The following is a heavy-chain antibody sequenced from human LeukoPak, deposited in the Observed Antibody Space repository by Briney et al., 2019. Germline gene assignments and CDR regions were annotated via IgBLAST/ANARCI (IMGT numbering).Heavy chain of an antibody. CDR1: GGSISSYY. CDR2: IYYSGST. CDR3: ARRRSSGLIDY. D-gene: IGHD6-19*01. J-gene: IGHJ4*02. V-gene: IGHV4-59*08. Sequence: SETLSLTCTVSGGSISSYYWSWIRQPPGKGLEWIGYIYYSGSTNYNPSLKSRVTISVDTSRNQFSLKLSSVTAADTAVYYCARRRSSGLIDYWGQGTLVTVSS.